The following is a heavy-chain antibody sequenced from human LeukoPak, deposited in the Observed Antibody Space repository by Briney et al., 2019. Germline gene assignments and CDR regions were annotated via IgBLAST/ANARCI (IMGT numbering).Heavy chain of an antibody. J-gene: IGHJ5*02. D-gene: IGHD2-2*02. CDR2: IYPGDSDT. V-gene: IGHV5-51*01. CDR3: ARHTYDCSSTSCYSFDP. Sequence: GESLKISCQGSGYSFTSYWIGWVRQLPGKGLEWMGIIYPGDSDTRYSPSFQGQVTISADKPISTAYLQWSSLKASDTAMYYCARHTYDCSSTSCYSFDPWGQGTLVTVSS. CDR1: GYSFTSYW.